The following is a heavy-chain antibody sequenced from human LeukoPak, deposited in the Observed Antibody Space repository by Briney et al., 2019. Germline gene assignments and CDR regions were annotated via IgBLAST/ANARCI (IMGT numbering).Heavy chain of an antibody. Sequence: GGSLRLSCAASGFTFSSYAMNWVRQAPGEGLEWVSSIGGSSTSLYYADSLKGRFTISRDNAKNSLYLQLNSLRAEDTAVYYCARDGSGSYYPYYFDYWGQGTLVTVSS. J-gene: IGHJ4*02. CDR2: IGGSSTSL. V-gene: IGHV3-21*01. CDR1: GFTFSSYA. D-gene: IGHD3-10*01. CDR3: ARDGSGSYYPYYFDY.